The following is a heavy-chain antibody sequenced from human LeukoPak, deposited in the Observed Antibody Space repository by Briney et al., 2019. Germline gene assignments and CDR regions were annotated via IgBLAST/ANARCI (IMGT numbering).Heavy chain of an antibody. CDR2: IGTVGDP. CDR3: ARGFLGDAFDI. CDR1: GFTFSRYD. Sequence: QTGGSLRLSCAASGFTFSRYDKHWVRQATGKGLEWVSAIGTVGDPYYPGSVKGRFTISRENAKNSLYLQMNGLRAGDTAVYYCARGFLGDAFDIWGQGTMVTVSS. V-gene: IGHV3-13*05. D-gene: IGHD3-3*01. J-gene: IGHJ3*02.